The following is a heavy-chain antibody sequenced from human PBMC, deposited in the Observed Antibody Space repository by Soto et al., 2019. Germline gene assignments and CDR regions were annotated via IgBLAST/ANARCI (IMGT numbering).Heavy chain of an antibody. J-gene: IGHJ4*02. Sequence: QVQLVQSGAEVKKPGSSVKVSCKASGGTFSSYTISWVRQAPGQGLEWMGRIIPILGIANYAQKFQGRVTITADKSTSTAYMELSSLRSDDTAVYYCARGGAVAGTFGYWGQGTLVTVSS. CDR3: ARGGAVAGTFGY. CDR1: GGTFSSYT. D-gene: IGHD6-19*01. V-gene: IGHV1-69*02. CDR2: IIPILGIA.